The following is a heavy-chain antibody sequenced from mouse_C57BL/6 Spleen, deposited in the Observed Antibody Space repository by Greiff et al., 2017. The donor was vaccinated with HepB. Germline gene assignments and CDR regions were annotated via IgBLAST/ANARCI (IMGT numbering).Heavy chain of an antibody. CDR1: GYTFTSYW. CDR3: ATDYDYSSFDY. J-gene: IGHJ2*01. CDR2: IHPNSGST. Sequence: VQLQQPGAELVKPGASVKLSCKASGYTFTSYWMHWVKQRPGQGLEWIGMIHPNSGSTNYNEKFKSKATLTVDKSSSTAYMQLSSLTSEDSAVYYCATDYDYSSFDYWGQGTTLTVSS. D-gene: IGHD2-4*01. V-gene: IGHV1-64*01.